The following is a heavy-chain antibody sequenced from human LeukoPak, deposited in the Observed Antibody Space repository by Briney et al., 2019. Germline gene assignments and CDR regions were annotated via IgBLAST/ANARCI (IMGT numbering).Heavy chain of an antibody. CDR1: GGSFSGYC. J-gene: IGHJ4*02. CDR3: ARLAILTGYYYDY. D-gene: IGHD3-9*01. Sequence: SETLSLTCAVYGGSFSGYCWSWIRQPPGKGLEWIGEINHSGSTNYNPSLKSRVTISVDTSKNQFSLKLSSVTAADTAVYYCARLAILTGYYYDYWGQGTLVTVSS. CDR2: INHSGST. V-gene: IGHV4-34*01.